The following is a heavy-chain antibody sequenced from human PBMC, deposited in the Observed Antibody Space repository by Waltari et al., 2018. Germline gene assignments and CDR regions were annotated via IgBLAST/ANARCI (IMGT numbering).Heavy chain of an antibody. V-gene: IGHV1-69*13. Sequence: QVQLVQSGAEVKKPGSSVKVSCKASGGTFSSYAISWVRQAPGQGLEWMGGIIPIFGTANYAQKCQGRVTITADESTSTAYMELSSLRSEDTAVYYCARYNGDYGDYYYYYGMDVWGQGTTVTVSS. J-gene: IGHJ6*02. CDR3: ARYNGDYGDYYYYYGMDV. D-gene: IGHD4-17*01. CDR1: GGTFSSYA. CDR2: IIPIFGTA.